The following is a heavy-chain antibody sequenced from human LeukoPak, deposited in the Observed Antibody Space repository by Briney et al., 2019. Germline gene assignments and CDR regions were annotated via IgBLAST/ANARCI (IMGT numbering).Heavy chain of an antibody. D-gene: IGHD1-26*01. CDR3: AKEPGIVGPTGAY. Sequence: PGGSLRLSCAASGFTFSSYGMHWVRQAPGKGLEWVAVIWYDGSNKYYADSVKGRFTISRDNSKNTLYLQMNSLRAEDTAVYYCAKEPGIVGPTGAYWGQGTLVTVSS. CDR1: GFTFSSYG. V-gene: IGHV3-33*06. CDR2: IWYDGSNK. J-gene: IGHJ4*02.